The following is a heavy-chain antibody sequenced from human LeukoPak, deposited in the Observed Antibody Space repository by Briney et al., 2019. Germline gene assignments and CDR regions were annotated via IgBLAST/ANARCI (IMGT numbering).Heavy chain of an antibody. CDR3: AKAAIAVAGTGGWLDP. D-gene: IGHD6-19*01. CDR2: MYYGGNT. CDR1: GGSISSYY. Sequence: PSETLSLTCTVSGGSISSYYWSWIRPTPGKGLEWIGYMYYGGNTNYNPSLKSRVSISVDASKNQLSLRLNSVTAADTAVYYCAKAAIAVAGTGGWLDPWGQGTLVTVSS. V-gene: IGHV4-59*01. J-gene: IGHJ5*02.